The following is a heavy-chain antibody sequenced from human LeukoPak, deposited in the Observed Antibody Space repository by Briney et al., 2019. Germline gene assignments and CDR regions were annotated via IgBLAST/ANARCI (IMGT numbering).Heavy chain of an antibody. D-gene: IGHD3-10*01. CDR1: GFTFSSYT. J-gene: IGHJ3*01. Sequence: NPGGSLRLSCAASGFTFSSYTMNWVRQAPGKGVEWVSSIGRSSSFMYSADSVKGRFTISRENAKNSLYLQMNSLRIEDTAVYYCANLDQYGSGSAYPNGVFDVWGQGTMVTVSS. CDR2: IGRSSSFM. CDR3: ANLDQYGSGSAYPNGVFDV. V-gene: IGHV3-21*01.